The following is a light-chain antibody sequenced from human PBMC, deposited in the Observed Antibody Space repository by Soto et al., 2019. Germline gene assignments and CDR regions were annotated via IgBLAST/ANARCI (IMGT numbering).Light chain of an antibody. Sequence: DIQMTQSPSSLSASVGDRVTITCRASQSISSYLNWYQQKPGKAPKLLIYAASSLQSGVPSRFIGSGSSADFTLTIGSLQTEDFATDYWQQSYSTLYTFGQGTKLEIK. CDR2: AAS. CDR3: QQSYSTLYT. V-gene: IGKV1-39*01. CDR1: QSISSY. J-gene: IGKJ2*01.